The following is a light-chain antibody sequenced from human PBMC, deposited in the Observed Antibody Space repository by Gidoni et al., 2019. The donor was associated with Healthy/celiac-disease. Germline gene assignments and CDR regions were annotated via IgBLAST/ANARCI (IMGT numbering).Light chain of an antibody. CDR1: QSVSSN. V-gene: IGKV3D-15*01. CDR2: GAS. CDR3: QQYNNWRT. J-gene: IGKJ1*01. Sequence: SPAASAWSPEERATPSCRARQSVSSNVAWYQQTPGQATRLLIYGASTRATGIAARFSGSGSGTEITLTISSLQSEDFAFYCWQQYNNWRTFGQGTKVEIK.